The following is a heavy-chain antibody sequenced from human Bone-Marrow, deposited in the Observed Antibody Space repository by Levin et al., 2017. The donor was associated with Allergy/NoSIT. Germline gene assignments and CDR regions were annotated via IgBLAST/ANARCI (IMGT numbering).Heavy chain of an antibody. Sequence: QSGGSLRLSCAASGFAFSNYWMHWVRQAPGKGLVWVSRINRGGTSTTYADSVKGRFTISRDNAKNTLYLQMNSLRAEETAVYYCARDPFAYNFGSGSYLDYWGQGILVSVSS. J-gene: IGHJ4*02. CDR3: ARDPFAYNFGSGSYLDY. V-gene: IGHV3-74*01. CDR1: GFAFSNYW. CDR2: INRGGTST. D-gene: IGHD3-10*01.